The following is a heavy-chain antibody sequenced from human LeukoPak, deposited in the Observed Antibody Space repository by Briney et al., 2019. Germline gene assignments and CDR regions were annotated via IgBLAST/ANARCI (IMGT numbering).Heavy chain of an antibody. CDR3: ARGTTYYYDSSGYYVEYYLDY. V-gene: IGHV3-74*01. D-gene: IGHD3-22*01. J-gene: IGHJ4*02. CDR2: INSDGSST. CDR1: GFTFSSYW. Sequence: PGGSLRLSWAASGFTFSSYWMHWVRQAPGKGLGWVSRINSDGSSTSYADSVKGRFTISRDNAKNTLYLQMNSLRAEDTAVYYCARGTTYYYDSSGYYVEYYLDYWGQGTLVTVSS.